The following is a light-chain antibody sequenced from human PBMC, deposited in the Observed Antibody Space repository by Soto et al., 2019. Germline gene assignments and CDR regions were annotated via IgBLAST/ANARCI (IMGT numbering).Light chain of an antibody. CDR3: QQFGSSPIT. J-gene: IGKJ5*01. V-gene: IGKV3-20*01. Sequence: VVLTQSPGTLSLSPRERATLSCRASQSVSSTYLAWYQQKPGQAPRLLIYGVSNRATGIPDRVSGSGSGTDFTLTISRLEPEDFAVYYCQQFGSSPITFGQGTRLEI. CDR2: GVS. CDR1: QSVSSTY.